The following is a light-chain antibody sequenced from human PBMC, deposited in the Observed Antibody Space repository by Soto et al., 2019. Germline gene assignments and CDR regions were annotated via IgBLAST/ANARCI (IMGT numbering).Light chain of an antibody. CDR3: QQRSNWPLT. V-gene: IGKV3-11*01. J-gene: IGKJ4*01. CDR2: DAS. CDR1: QSLGSY. Sequence: EIVLTQSPGTLSLSPGQRATLSCRASQSLGSYLAWYQQKPGQAPRLLIFDASRSAPGIPATFIGCGSGTDFTLTISSLAPEDVAVYYCQQRSNWPLTCGGGTKVE.